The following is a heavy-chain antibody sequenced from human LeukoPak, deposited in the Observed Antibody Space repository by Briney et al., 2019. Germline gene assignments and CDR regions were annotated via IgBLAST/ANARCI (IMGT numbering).Heavy chain of an antibody. V-gene: IGHV3-33*01. D-gene: IGHD6-13*01. CDR3: ARRARIAAGTVIDY. CDR2: IWYDGSNK. J-gene: IGHJ4*02. Sequence: GSLRLSCAASGFTFSSYGMHWVRQAPGKGLEWVAVIWYDGSNKYYADSVKGRFTISRDNSKNTLYLQMNSLRAEDTAVYYCARRARIAAGTVIDYWGQGTLVTVSS. CDR1: GFTFSSYG.